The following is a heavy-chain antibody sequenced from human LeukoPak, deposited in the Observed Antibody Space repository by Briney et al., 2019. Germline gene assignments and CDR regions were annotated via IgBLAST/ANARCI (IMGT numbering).Heavy chain of an antibody. CDR3: ARTGSGSYYNVAY. D-gene: IGHD3-10*01. Sequence: SSETLSLTCTVSGGSISSSGYYWGWIRQTPGKGLEWIGSIYYSGSNYHNPSLKSRVSMSVDTSKNQFSLKLSSVTAADTAVYYCARTGSGSYYNVAYWGQGTLVTVSS. V-gene: IGHV4-39*07. J-gene: IGHJ4*02. CDR1: GGSISSSGYY. CDR2: IYYSGSN.